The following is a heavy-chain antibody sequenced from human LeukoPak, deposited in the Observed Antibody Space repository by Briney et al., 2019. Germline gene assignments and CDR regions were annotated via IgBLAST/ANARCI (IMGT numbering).Heavy chain of an antibody. CDR3: ARDSSGWYFFDY. J-gene: IGHJ4*02. CDR2: VNHSGST. V-gene: IGHV4-34*01. CDR1: GGSFSDYS. Sequence: SETLSLTCAVYGGSFSDYSWSWIRQPPGKGLEWIGEVNHSGSTHRNPSLKSRVTMSVDTSKNQFSLKLSSVTAADTAVYYCARDSSGWYFFDYWGQGTLVTVSS. D-gene: IGHD6-19*01.